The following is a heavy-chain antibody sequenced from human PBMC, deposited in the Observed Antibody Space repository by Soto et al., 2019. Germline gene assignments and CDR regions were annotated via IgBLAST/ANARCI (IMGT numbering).Heavy chain of an antibody. J-gene: IGHJ4*02. CDR2: ISAYNGNT. CDR1: GYTFTSYG. V-gene: IGHV1-18*01. Sequence: QVQLVQSGAEVKKPGASVKVSCKASGYTFTSYGISWVRQAPGQGLEWMGWISAYNGNTNYAQKLQGRVTMTTDTSTSTDYMELRSLRSDDTAVYYCARGRLGYCSGGSCYPPIDYWGPGTLVNVSS. D-gene: IGHD2-15*01. CDR3: ARGRLGYCSGGSCYPPIDY.